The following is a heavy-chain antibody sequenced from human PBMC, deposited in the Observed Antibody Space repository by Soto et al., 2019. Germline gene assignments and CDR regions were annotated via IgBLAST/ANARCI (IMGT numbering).Heavy chain of an antibody. CDR1: GFTFSSYA. Sequence: PGGSLRLSCAASGFTFSSYAMSWVRQAPGKGLEWVSAISGSGGSTYYADSVKGRFTISRDNSKNTLYLQMNSLRAEDTAVYYCAKAIRYYGSGSSTRYYYYYMDVWGKGTTVTVSS. CDR2: ISGSGGST. J-gene: IGHJ6*03. V-gene: IGHV3-23*01. D-gene: IGHD3-10*01. CDR3: AKAIRYYGSGSSTRYYYYYMDV.